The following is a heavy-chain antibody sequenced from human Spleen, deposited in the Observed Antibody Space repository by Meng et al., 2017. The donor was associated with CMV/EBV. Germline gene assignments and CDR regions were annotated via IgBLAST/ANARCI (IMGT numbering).Heavy chain of an antibody. CDR3: SQGGYCTSSAGRQVGY. V-gene: IGHV3-23*01. J-gene: IGHJ4*02. Sequence: GESLKISWSASGYTFRNTAMSWVRQLPGXGLEWVTAICGTGGSTLYAQSVRGRFTIPRDNAKSTLYLQMDRLTAEDTGTDSCSQGGYCTSSAGRQVGYWGQGTRVTVSS. CDR2: ICGTGGST. CDR1: GYTFRNTA. D-gene: IGHD2-2*01.